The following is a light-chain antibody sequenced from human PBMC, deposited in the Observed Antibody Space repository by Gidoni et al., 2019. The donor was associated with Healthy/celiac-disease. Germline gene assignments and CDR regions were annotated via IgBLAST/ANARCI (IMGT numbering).Light chain of an antibody. CDR2: RNN. Sequence: SVLPPPPSASGTPGPRVTISCSGSSSNTGSNYVYWYQQLPGTAPKLLIYRNNQRPSGVPDRFSGSKSGTSASLAISGLRSEDEADYYCAAWDDSLSGPVFGGGTKLTV. J-gene: IGLJ2*01. CDR3: AAWDDSLSGPV. CDR1: SSNTGSNY. V-gene: IGLV1-47*01.